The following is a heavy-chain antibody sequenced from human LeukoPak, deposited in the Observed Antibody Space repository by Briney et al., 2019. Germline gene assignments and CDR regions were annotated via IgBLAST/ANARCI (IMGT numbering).Heavy chain of an antibody. Sequence: SETLSLTCTVSGGSISSYYWSWIRQPPGKGLEWIGYIYTSGSTNYNPSLKSRVTISVDTSKNQFPLKLSSVTAADTAVYYCARHETGTTFSWFDPWGQGTLVTVSS. D-gene: IGHD1-7*01. CDR2: IYTSGST. CDR1: GGSISSYY. V-gene: IGHV4-4*09. J-gene: IGHJ5*02. CDR3: ARHETGTTFSWFDP.